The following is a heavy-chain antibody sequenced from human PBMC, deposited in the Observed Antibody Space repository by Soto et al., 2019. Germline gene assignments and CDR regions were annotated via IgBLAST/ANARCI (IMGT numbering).Heavy chain of an antibody. J-gene: IGHJ3*02. CDR2: IYYSGST. V-gene: IGHV4-4*02. Sequence: QVQLQESGPGLVKPSGTLSLTCAVSSGSISSSNWWSWVRQPPGKGLEWIGEIYYSGSTNYNPSLKSRVTISIDKTKNPFPLKLSSVSGGYPAVNYWAGRVGGIAVAAPPLGRAFDIWGQGTMVTVSS. D-gene: IGHD6-19*01. CDR3: AGRVGGIAVAAPPLGRAFDI. CDR1: SGSISSSNW.